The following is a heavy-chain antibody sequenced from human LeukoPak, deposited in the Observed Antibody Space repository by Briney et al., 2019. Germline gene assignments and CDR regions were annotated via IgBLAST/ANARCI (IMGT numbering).Heavy chain of an antibody. CDR2: INPSGGST. CDR1: GYTFTGYY. CDR3: ARGNYDSTSVYFQH. V-gene: IGHV1-46*01. J-gene: IGHJ1*01. D-gene: IGHD3-22*01. Sequence: GASVKVSCKASGYTFTGYYMHWVRQAPGQGLEWMGIINPSGGSTRYAQKFQGRVTMTRDMSTNTVYMQLSSLRSEDTAVYFCARGNYDSTSVYFQHWGQGTLVTVSS.